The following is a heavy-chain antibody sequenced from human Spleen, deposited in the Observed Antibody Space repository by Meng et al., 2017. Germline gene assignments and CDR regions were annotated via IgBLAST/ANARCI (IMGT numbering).Heavy chain of an antibody. Sequence: QVQLVQSGAEVKKPGASVKVSCKASGYTFTSYAMHWVRQAPGQSLEWMGWITPGSGNTKYSQKFQGRLTITTDTSASTAYMELSTLRSEDTAVYYCARDFPPLSSLSPCGQGTLVTVSS. CDR3: ARDFPPLSSLSP. CDR2: ITPGSGNT. CDR1: GYTFTSYA. V-gene: IGHV1-3*01. J-gene: IGHJ5*02.